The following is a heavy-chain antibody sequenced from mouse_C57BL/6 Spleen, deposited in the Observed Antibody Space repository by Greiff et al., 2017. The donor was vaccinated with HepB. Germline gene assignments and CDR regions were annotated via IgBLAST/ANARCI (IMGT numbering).Heavy chain of an antibody. CDR2: ISSGSSTI. CDR3: ARTTTVAFDY. J-gene: IGHJ2*01. V-gene: IGHV5-17*01. D-gene: IGHD1-1*01. CDR1: GFTFSDYG. Sequence: VQLKQSGGGLVKPGGSLKLSCAASGFTFSDYGMHWVRQAPEKGLEWVAYISSGSSTIYYADTVKGRFTISRDNAKNTLFLQMTSLRSEDTAMYYCARTTTVAFDYWGQGTTLTVSS.